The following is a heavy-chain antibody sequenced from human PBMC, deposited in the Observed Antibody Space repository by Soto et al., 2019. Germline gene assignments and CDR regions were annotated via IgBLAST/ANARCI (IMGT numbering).Heavy chain of an antibody. Sequence: QVQLVQSGAEVKKPGASVKVSCKASGYTFTSYDINWVRQATGQGLEWMGWTNPNSGNTGYAQKFQGRVTMTRNTSISTPYMGLSSLRSEDTAVYYCARRLQGIAARWDPMNNWFDPWGQGTLVTVSS. CDR2: TNPNSGNT. CDR1: GYTFTSYD. D-gene: IGHD6-6*01. V-gene: IGHV1-8*01. CDR3: ARRLQGIAARWDPMNNWFDP. J-gene: IGHJ5*02.